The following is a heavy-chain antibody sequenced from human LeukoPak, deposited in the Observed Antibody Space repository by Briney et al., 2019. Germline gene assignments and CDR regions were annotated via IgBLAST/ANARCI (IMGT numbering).Heavy chain of an antibody. CDR3: AKAPVAYYYDSSGYYLGFDY. V-gene: IGHV3-23*01. J-gene: IGHJ4*02. Sequence: GGSLRLSCAASGFTFSSYAMSWVRQAPGKGLEWVSTVSGSGGSTYYADSVKGRFTISRDNSKNTLYLQMNSLRAEDTAVYYCAKAPVAYYYDSSGYYLGFDYWGQGTLVTVSS. D-gene: IGHD3-22*01. CDR1: GFTFSSYA. CDR2: VSGSGGST.